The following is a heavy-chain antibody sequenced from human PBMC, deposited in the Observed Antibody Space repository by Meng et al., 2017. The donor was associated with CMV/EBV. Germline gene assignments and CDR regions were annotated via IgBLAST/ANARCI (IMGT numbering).Heavy chain of an antibody. D-gene: IGHD3-22*01. V-gene: IGHV3-21*01. CDR3: ARVYDSSGWPSPFDY. J-gene: IGHJ4*02. CDR1: GFTFSSYS. CDR2: ISSSSSYI. Sequence: SGFTFSSYSMNWVRRAPGKGLEWVSSISSSSSYIYYADSVKGRFTISRDNAKNSLYLQMNSLRAEDTAVYYCARVYDSSGWPSPFDYWGQGTLVTVSS.